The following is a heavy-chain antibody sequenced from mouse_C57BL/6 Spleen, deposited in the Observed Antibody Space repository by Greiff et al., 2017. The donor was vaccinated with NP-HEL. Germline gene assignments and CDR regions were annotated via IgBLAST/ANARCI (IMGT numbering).Heavy chain of an antibody. Sequence: QVQLQQPGAELVKPGASVKLSCKASGYTFTSYWMHWVKQRPGQGLEWIGMIHPNSGSTNYNEKFKSKATLTVDKSSSPAYMQLSSLTSEDSAVYYCSFYYYGSSPYYFDYWGQGTTLTVSS. CDR2: IHPNSGST. CDR1: GYTFTSYW. CDR3: SFYYYGSSPYYFDY. J-gene: IGHJ2*01. D-gene: IGHD1-1*01. V-gene: IGHV1-64*01.